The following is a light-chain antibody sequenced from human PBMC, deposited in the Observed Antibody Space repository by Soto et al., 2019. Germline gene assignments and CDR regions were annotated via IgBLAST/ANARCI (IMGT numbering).Light chain of an antibody. Sequence: QSALTQPASVSVSPGQSITISCTGTSSEVGGYNYVHWYQQHPGKAPKLLIYDVSKRTSGVSNRFSGSKSGNTASLTISGLQAEDEADYYCSSYTSSSTPLYVFGTGTKLTVL. CDR1: SSEVGGYNY. CDR3: SSYTSSSTPLYV. J-gene: IGLJ1*01. CDR2: DVS. V-gene: IGLV2-14*01.